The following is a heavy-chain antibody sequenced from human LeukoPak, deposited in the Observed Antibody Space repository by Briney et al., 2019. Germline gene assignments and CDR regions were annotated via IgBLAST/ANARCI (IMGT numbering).Heavy chain of an antibody. CDR3: ARGDSSGYRLHFDY. CDR1: GGSISSYY. V-gene: IGHV4-59*12. Sequence: SETLSLTCTVSGGSISSYYWNWIRQPPGKGLEWIGSISYSGSTNYNPSLESRVTISVDTSKNQFSLQLNSVTPEDTAVYYCARGDSSGYRLHFDYWGQGTLVTVSS. D-gene: IGHD3-22*01. CDR2: ISYSGST. J-gene: IGHJ4*02.